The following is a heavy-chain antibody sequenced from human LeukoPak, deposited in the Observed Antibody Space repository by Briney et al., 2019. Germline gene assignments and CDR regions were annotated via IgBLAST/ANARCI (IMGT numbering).Heavy chain of an antibody. Sequence: KPSETLSLTCTVSGGSISSSSYYWGWIRQPPGKGLEWIGSIYYSGSTYYNPSLKSRVTISVDTSKNQFSLKLSSVTAADTAVYYCARELVLTTYNWFDPWGQGTLVTVSS. V-gene: IGHV4-39*01. CDR3: ARELVLTTYNWFDP. CDR2: IYYSGST. J-gene: IGHJ5*02. CDR1: GGSISSSSYY. D-gene: IGHD3-10*01.